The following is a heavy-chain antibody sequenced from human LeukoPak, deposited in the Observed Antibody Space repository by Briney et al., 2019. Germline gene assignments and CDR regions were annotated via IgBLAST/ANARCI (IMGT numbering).Heavy chain of an antibody. Sequence: PSETLSLTCTVSDGSISSYYWSWLRQPPGKGLEWIGYIYYSGSTNYNPSLKSRVTISVDTSKNQFSLKLSCVTAADTAVYYCARAGRGIDYWGQGTLVTVSS. CDR2: IYYSGST. V-gene: IGHV4-59*01. CDR1: DGSISSYY. J-gene: IGHJ4*02. CDR3: ARAGRGIDY.